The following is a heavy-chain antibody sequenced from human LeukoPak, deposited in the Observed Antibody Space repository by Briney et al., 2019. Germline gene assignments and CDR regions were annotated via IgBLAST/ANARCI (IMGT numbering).Heavy chain of an antibody. V-gene: IGHV3-30-3*01. CDR2: ISYDGSNK. Sequence: PGGSLRLSCAASGFTFSSYAMHWVRQAPGKGLEWVAVISYDGSNKYYAGSVKGRFTISRDNSKNTLYLQMNSLRAEDTAVYYCARDSLEVTTSGWFDYWGQGTLVTVSS. D-gene: IGHD4-17*01. CDR1: GFTFSSYA. J-gene: IGHJ4*02. CDR3: ARDSLEVTTSGWFDY.